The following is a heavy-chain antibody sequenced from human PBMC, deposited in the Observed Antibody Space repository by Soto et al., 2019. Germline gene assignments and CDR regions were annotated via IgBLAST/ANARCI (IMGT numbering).Heavy chain of an antibody. CDR3: ARPHYDSNTFYSFFDY. J-gene: IGHJ4*02. V-gene: IGHV4-34*12. Sequence: QVQLQQWGAGLLKPSETLSLTCDVSGESFSGYYWSWIRQPPGKGLEWIGQIFHGGGTNSSPSLKSRVTIAVYTSKNQFSLELTSVTAADTAVYYCARPHYDSNTFYSFFDYWGQGTLVTVSS. CDR1: GESFSGYY. D-gene: IGHD3-22*01. CDR2: IFHGGGT.